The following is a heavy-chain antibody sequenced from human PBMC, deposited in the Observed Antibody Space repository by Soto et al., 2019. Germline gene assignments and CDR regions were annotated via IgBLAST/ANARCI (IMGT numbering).Heavy chain of an antibody. CDR3: EREGADSSDGLYYFDS. D-gene: IGHD2-15*01. J-gene: IGHJ4*02. CDR1: GGSTSSDNY. V-gene: IGHV4-30-4*01. Sequence: SETLSLPCTVSGGSTSSDNYWSWIRQPPGKGLEWIGHIYYSGNTDYNPSLKSRLAISIDTSKNQFSLKLSSVTAADTAVSFREREGADSSDGLYYFDSWGQGSLVTVSS. CDR2: IYYSGNT.